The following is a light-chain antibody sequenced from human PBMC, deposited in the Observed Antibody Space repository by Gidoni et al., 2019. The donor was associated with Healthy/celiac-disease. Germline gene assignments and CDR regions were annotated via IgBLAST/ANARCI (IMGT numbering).Light chain of an antibody. Sequence: DMVMTQSPLSLPVTPGETASISCRSSQSLQHSNGYHYLDWYLQKPGQSPQLLIYLGSNLATGVPDRFSGSGSGTDFTLKISRVEAEDFGVYYCMQAQQTPFTFGPGTKVDIK. V-gene: IGKV2-28*01. CDR3: MQAQQTPFT. CDR1: QSLQHSNGYHY. J-gene: IGKJ3*01. CDR2: LGS.